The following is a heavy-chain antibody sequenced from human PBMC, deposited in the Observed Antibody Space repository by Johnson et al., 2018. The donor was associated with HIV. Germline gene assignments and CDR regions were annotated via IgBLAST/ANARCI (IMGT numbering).Heavy chain of an antibody. J-gene: IGHJ3*02. Sequence: VQLVESGGGLVKPGGSLRLSCAASGFTFDDYGMSWVRQAPGKGLEWIGRIKSKTDGGTTDYAAPVKGRITISRDDSKNTLYLQMNSLRVGDTAVYYCARSPLYDTTVFDIWGQGTRVTVSS. CDR3: ARSPLYDTTVFDI. CDR2: IKSKTDGGTT. V-gene: IGHV3-15*01. CDR1: GFTFDDYG. D-gene: IGHD4-11*01.